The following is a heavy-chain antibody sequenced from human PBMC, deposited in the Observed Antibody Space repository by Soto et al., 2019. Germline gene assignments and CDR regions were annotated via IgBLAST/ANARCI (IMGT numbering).Heavy chain of an antibody. CDR3: ARPRGLVAYCGGDCFGQMDV. Sequence: ASMKGSCKASGYAFCTYFMHWMRQSPLQLLEAMGWVNPSSGATKSAQKFQGRLTMTTDTSTSTAYMELRSLRSDDTAVYYCARPRGLVAYCGGDCFGQMDVWGQGTTVTVSS. V-gene: IGHV1-2*02. CDR1: GYAFCTYF. D-gene: IGHD2-21*02. CDR2: VNPSSGAT. J-gene: IGHJ6*02.